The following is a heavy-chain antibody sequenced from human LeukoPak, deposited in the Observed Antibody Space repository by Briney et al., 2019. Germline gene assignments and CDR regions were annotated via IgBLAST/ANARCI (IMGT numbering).Heavy chain of an antibody. Sequence: GRSLRLSCAASGFTFSSYAMHWVRQAPGKGLEWVAVISYDGSNKYYADSVKGRFTISRDNSKNTLYLQMNSLRAEDMAVYYCARGRYLTTLGGAAAGFLDNWGQGTLVTVSS. CDR1: GFTFSSYA. J-gene: IGHJ4*02. CDR3: ARGRYLTTLGGAAAGFLDN. V-gene: IGHV3-30*04. CDR2: ISYDGSNK. D-gene: IGHD6-13*01.